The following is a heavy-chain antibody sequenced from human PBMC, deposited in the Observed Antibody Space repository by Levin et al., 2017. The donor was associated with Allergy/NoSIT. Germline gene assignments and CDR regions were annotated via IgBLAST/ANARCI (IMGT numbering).Heavy chain of an antibody. D-gene: IGHD5-12*01. J-gene: IGHJ4*02. Sequence: GESLKISCAASGFTFSDHYMDWDRQAPGKGPEWVGRIRNEANSFTTEYAASVEGRFTISRDDSKNSLFLQMNSLKTEDTAVYYCTRRKTGFDSLDYWGQGTLVTVSS. CDR2: IRNEANSFTT. CDR1: GFTFSDHY. CDR3: TRRKTGFDSLDY. V-gene: IGHV3-72*01.